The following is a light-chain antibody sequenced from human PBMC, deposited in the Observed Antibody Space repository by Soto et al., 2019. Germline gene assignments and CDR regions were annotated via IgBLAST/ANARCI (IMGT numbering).Light chain of an antibody. V-gene: IGKV3-20*01. CDR1: QSISNS. CDR2: DAF. Sequence: EIVLAQSPGTLSVSPGERATLTCRAGQSISNSLDWYQQKPGQAPRLIINDAFNRESGIPARFSGSGSGTDFYLTIDRLEPEDAAMYYCQQYASSPRTFGGGTKVDI. J-gene: IGKJ4*01. CDR3: QQYASSPRT.